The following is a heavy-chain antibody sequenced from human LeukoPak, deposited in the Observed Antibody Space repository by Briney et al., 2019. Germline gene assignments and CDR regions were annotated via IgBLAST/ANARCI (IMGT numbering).Heavy chain of an antibody. CDR1: GGSISSGAYY. D-gene: IGHD5-18*01. CDR3: ARDRGGYSYGYDY. J-gene: IGHJ4*02. V-gene: IGHV4-31*03. CDR2: IYYSGST. Sequence: PSETLSLTCTVSGGSISSGAYYWSWIRQYPGKGLEWIGYIYYSGSTYYNPSLKCRVTISVDTSKNQFSLKLSSVTAADTAVYYCARDRGGYSYGYDYWGQGTLVTVSS.